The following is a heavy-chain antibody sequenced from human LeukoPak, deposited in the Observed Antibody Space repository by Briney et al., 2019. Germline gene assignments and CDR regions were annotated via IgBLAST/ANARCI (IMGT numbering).Heavy chain of an antibody. Sequence: PSETLSLTCAVYGGSFSGYYWSWIRQPPGKGLEWIGEINHSGSTNYNPSLKSRVTISVDTSKNQFSLKLSSVTAADTAVYYCARQTSTVTMYYFDYWGQGTLVTVSS. V-gene: IGHV4-34*01. D-gene: IGHD4-17*01. J-gene: IGHJ4*02. CDR3: ARQTSTVTMYYFDY. CDR2: INHSGST. CDR1: GGSFSGYY.